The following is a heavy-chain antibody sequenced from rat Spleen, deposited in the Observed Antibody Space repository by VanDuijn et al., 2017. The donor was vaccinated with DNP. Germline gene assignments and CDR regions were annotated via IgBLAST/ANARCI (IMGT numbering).Heavy chain of an antibody. D-gene: IGHD5-1*01. Sequence: EVHLVESGGDLVQPGRSLKLSCAASGFNFNKYWMTWIRQAPGKGLEWVAAITSSGGSTYYPDSVKGRFTISRDNAKNTLYLQMNSLRSEDTATYYCARGSGTYYWYFDFWGPGTMVTVSS. J-gene: IGHJ1*01. V-gene: IGHV5-31*01. CDR3: ARGSGTYYWYFDF. CDR1: GFNFNKYW. CDR2: ITSSGGST.